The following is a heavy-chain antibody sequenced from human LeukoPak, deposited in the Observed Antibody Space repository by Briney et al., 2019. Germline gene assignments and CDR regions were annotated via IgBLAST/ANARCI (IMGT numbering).Heavy chain of an antibody. D-gene: IGHD3-3*01. J-gene: IGHJ4*02. CDR2: IYSGGST. V-gene: IGHV3-53*01. CDR3: AKVSRRSDFWSGYDY. Sequence: GGSLRLSCAASGFTVSSNYMSWVRQAPGKGLEWVSVIYSGGSTYYADAVKGRFTISRDNSKNTLYLQMNSLRAEDTAVYYCAKVSRRSDFWSGYDYWGQGTLVTVSS. CDR1: GFTVSSNY.